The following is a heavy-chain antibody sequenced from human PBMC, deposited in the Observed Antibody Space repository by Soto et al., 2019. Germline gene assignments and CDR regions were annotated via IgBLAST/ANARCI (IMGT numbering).Heavy chain of an antibody. CDR2: IYPGDSDT. V-gene: IGHV5-51*01. CDR3: ARNRIEYQLLSRYYYYGMDV. D-gene: IGHD2-2*01. J-gene: IGHJ6*02. CDR1: GYSFTSYS. Sequence: GESLKISCKGSGYSFTSYSIGWVRQTPGKGLKWMGSIYPGDSDTRYSPSFQGQVTISADKSISTAYLQWSSLKASDTAMYYCARNRIEYQLLSRYYYYGMDVWGQGTTVTVSS.